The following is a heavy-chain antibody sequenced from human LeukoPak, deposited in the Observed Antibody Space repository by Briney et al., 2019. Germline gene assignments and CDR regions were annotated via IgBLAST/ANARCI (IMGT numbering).Heavy chain of an antibody. D-gene: IGHD3-22*01. CDR1: GFTLSSYS. Sequence: GGSLRLSCAATGFTLSSYSMNWVRQAPGMGLEWISYIAYGTDTIYYADSVKGRFTISRDDAKNSLYLQMNSLSAEDTAVYYCARSSGYYFFDYWGQGTLVTVSS. J-gene: IGHJ4*02. CDR3: ARSSGYYFFDY. V-gene: IGHV3-48*01. CDR2: IAYGTDTI.